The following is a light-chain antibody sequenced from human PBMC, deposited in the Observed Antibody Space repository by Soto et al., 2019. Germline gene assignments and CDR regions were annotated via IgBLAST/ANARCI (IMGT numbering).Light chain of an antibody. J-gene: IGKJ5*01. CDR2: TAS. CDR1: QSITNY. CDR3: QQANSFPPT. V-gene: IGKV1-39*01. Sequence: DIQMTQSPSSLSASLGDRVTITCRASQSITNYLNWYQQKPGKAPKLLIYTASSLQGGVPSRFSGSGSGTDFTLTISSLQPEDFATYYCQQANSFPPTFGQGTRLEIK.